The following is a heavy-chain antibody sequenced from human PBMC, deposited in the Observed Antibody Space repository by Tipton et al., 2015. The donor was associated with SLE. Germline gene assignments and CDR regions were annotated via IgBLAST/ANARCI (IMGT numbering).Heavy chain of an antibody. D-gene: IGHD3-10*01. Sequence: LRLSCTVSGDSVSRTSNYWGWIRQPPGKGLEWVGAIYHSGATYYNPSLKSRVTISVDTSTNQFSLKLSSVTAEDTAVYYCARRGSLVPGVIIKQDWYVDLWGRGTLVTVSS. CDR3: ARRGSLVPGVIIKQDWYVDL. J-gene: IGHJ2*01. CDR1: GDSVSRTSNY. V-gene: IGHV4-39*07. CDR2: IYHSGAT.